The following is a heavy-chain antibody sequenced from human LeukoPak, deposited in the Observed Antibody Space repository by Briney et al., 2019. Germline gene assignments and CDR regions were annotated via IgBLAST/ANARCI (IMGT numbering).Heavy chain of an antibody. Sequence: SQTLSLTCTVSGASINSGNYYWSWIRQPAGKGLEWIGRIYTTGSTNYNPSLNSRVSISVDTSKNQFSLKLSSVTAADTAVYYCANGTNWFDPWGQGTLVSVSS. CDR1: GASINSGNYY. J-gene: IGHJ5*02. CDR2: IYTTGST. CDR3: ANGTNWFDP. V-gene: IGHV4-61*02. D-gene: IGHD1-14*01.